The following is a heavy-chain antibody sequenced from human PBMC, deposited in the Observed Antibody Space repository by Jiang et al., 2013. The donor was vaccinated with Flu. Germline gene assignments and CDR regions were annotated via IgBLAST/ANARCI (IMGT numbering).Heavy chain of an antibody. V-gene: IGHV4-38-2*02. D-gene: IGHD5-24*01. Sequence: GLVKPSETLSLTCTVSGYSISSGYYWGWIRQPPGKGLEWIGSIYHSGSTYYNPSLKSRVTISVDTSKNQFSLKLSSVTAADTAVYYCARKLTRDGYKFFDYWGQGTLVTVSS. J-gene: IGHJ4*02. CDR1: GYSISSGYY. CDR2: IYHSGST. CDR3: ARKLTRDGYKFFDY.